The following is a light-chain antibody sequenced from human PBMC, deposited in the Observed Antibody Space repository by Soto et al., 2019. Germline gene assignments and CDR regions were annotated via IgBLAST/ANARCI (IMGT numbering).Light chain of an antibody. CDR2: GAS. CDR3: QEYNNWLLYT. V-gene: IGKV3-15*01. J-gene: IGKJ2*01. Sequence: EIVMTQSPATLSVSPGERATLSCRASQSVSSNLAWYQQKPGQAPRLLTYGASIRATGIPARSSGSGSRTEFTLTTNGMPSEDCAVYYCQEYNNWLLYTFDQAPKPEIK. CDR1: QSVSSN.